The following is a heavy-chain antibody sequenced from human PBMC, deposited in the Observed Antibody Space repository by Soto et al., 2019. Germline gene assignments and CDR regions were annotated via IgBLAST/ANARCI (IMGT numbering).Heavy chain of an antibody. V-gene: IGHV4-4*07. CDR1: GGSLSKYY. CDR3: ARDNNDFWSLYPLAFDY. D-gene: IGHD3-3*01. Sequence: SETLSLTCSVSGGSLSKYYWSWIRQPAGKGLEWIGRISTSGHVVSKVSLRSRLTMSVDMSNNHFSLKLTSVTAADTAVYYCARDNNDFWSLYPLAFDYWGQGALVTVSS. J-gene: IGHJ4*02. CDR2: ISTSGHV.